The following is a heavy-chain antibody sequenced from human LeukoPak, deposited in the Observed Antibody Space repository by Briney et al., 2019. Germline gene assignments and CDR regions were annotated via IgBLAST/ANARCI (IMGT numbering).Heavy chain of an antibody. CDR3: VRSRGYCRGTTWHVEYLHL. CDR1: GDSTSRAGSY. D-gene: IGHD2-2*01. CDR2: ISYSGHTYYNT. Sequence: SETLSLTCTVSGDSTSRAGSYWGWIRQSPGKDLEWIGSISYSGHTYYNTYYNPSLKSRVTISEDTSKNQLSLRLSSVTAADAGLYYCVRSRGYCRGTTWHVEYLHLWGRGSLVTVSS. V-gene: IGHV4-39*01. J-gene: IGHJ2*01.